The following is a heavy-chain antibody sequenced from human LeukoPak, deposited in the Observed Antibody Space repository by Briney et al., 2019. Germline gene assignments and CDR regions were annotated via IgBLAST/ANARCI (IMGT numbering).Heavy chain of an antibody. CDR1: GFTFSSYE. V-gene: IGHV3-48*03. CDR2: ISSSGSTI. CDR3: PELGITVIGGV. Sequence: GGSLRLSCAASGFTFSSYEMNWVRQAPGKGLERVSYISSSGSTIYSADPVKGQFTISRDNAKNRLSLQMNSRRAQERAYYYFPELGITVIGGVCGKGTTVTISP. J-gene: IGHJ6*04. D-gene: IGHD3-10*02.